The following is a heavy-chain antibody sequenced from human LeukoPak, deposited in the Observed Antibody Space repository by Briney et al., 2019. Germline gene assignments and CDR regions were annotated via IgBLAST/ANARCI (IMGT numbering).Heavy chain of an antibody. CDR2: IYYSGST. Sequence: SETLSLTCTVSGGSISSGDYYWSWIRQPPGKGLEWIGYIYYSGSTYYNPSLKSRVTISVDTSKNQFSLKLSSVTAADTAVYYCARRGIAAGTIDYWGQGTLVTVSS. D-gene: IGHD6-13*01. CDR3: ARRGIAAGTIDY. CDR1: GGSISSGDYY. V-gene: IGHV4-30-4*08. J-gene: IGHJ4*02.